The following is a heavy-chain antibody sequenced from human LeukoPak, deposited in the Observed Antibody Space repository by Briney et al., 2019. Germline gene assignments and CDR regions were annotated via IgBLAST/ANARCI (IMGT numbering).Heavy chain of an antibody. Sequence: SVKVSCKASGGTFSSYAVSWVRQAPGEGLEWMGAIIPMFRSAKYAQKFQGRVTITTDESTSTADTELSSLRPEDTAVYFCARGPKMVYLYYMDVWGKGTTVTVSS. D-gene: IGHD2-8*01. J-gene: IGHJ6*03. CDR1: GGTFSSYA. CDR3: ARGPKMVYLYYMDV. CDR2: IIPMFRSA. V-gene: IGHV1-69*05.